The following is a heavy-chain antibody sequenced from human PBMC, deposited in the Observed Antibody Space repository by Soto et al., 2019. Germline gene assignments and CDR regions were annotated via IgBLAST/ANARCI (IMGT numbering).Heavy chain of an antibody. CDR2: IYYSGST. CDR3: ARGDLRRAAAGTFPYYFDY. J-gene: IGHJ4*02. D-gene: IGHD6-13*01. V-gene: IGHV4-59*01. CDR1: GGSISSYY. Sequence: PSETLSLTCTVSGGSISSYYWSWIRQPPGKGLEWIGYIYYSGSTNYNPSLKSRVTISVDTSKNQFSLKLSSVTAADTAVYYCARGDLRRAAAGTFPYYFDYWGQGTLVTVS.